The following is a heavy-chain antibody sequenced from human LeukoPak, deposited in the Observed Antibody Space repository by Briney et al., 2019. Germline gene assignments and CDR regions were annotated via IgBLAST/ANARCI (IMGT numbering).Heavy chain of an antibody. CDR3: ARGSSGEY. CDR2: ISSGSSTM. J-gene: IGHJ4*02. CDR1: GFTFSSYS. D-gene: IGHD3-22*01. V-gene: IGHV3-48*01. Sequence: GGSLRFSCAASGFTFSSYSMNWVRQAPGKGLEWISYISSGSSTMYYADSVKGRFTISRDNANNSLYLQMNSLRGEDTAVYYCARGSSGEYWGQGTLVTVSS.